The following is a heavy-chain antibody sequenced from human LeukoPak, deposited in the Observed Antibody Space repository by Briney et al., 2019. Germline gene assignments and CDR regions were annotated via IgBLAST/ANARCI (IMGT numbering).Heavy chain of an antibody. Sequence: GGSLRLSCAASGFTFSSYSMNWVRQAPGKGLEWVSYISSSSSTIYCADSVKGRFTISRDNAKNSLYLQMNSLRAEDTAVYYCAREPDYYESDNWGQGTLVTVSS. CDR1: GFTFSSYS. D-gene: IGHD3-22*01. CDR3: AREPDYYESDN. J-gene: IGHJ4*02. CDR2: ISSSSSTI. V-gene: IGHV3-48*01.